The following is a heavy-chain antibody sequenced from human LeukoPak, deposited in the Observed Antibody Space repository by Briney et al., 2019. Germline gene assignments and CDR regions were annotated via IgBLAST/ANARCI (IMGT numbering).Heavy chain of an antibody. CDR3: ARFRPTCGAFDY. CDR2: IYYSGST. Sequence: PSETLSLTCTVSGGSISSYYWSWIRQPPGKGLEWIGYIYYSGSTNYNPSLKSRVTISVDTSKNQFSLKLSSVTAADTAVYYCARFRPTCGAFDYWGQGTLVTVSS. J-gene: IGHJ4*02. CDR1: GGSISSYY. V-gene: IGHV4-59*01. D-gene: IGHD2-21*01.